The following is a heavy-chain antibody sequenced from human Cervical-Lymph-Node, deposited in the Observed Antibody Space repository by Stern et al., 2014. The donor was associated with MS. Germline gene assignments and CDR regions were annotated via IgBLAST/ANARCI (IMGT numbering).Heavy chain of an antibody. V-gene: IGHV3-49*03. CDR2: SRGKAYGGTT. CDR1: GFTFGDYA. Sequence: EVQLVESGGGLVQPGRSLRLSCTASGFTFGDYAMSWFRQAPGKGLERVGFSRGKAYGGTTDYAASVRGRFTISRDDSKSIAYLQMNSLKIEDAGVYYCTRGVRGNDYYGMDVWGQGTTVTVSS. J-gene: IGHJ6*02. D-gene: IGHD3-10*01. CDR3: TRGVRGNDYYGMDV.